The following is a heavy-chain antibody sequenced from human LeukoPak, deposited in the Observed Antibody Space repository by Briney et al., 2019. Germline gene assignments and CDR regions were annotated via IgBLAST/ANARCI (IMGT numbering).Heavy chain of an antibody. D-gene: IGHD6-19*01. V-gene: IGHV3-74*01. CDR1: GFTFSSYW. Sequence: GGSLRLSCAASGFTFSSYWMHWVRQAPGKGLVWVSRINNDGSSTSYADSVKGRFTISRDNAKNTLYLQMNSLRAEDTAVYYCARDGGSGWSPFDYWGQGTLVTVSS. J-gene: IGHJ4*02. CDR3: ARDGGSGWSPFDY. CDR2: INNDGSST.